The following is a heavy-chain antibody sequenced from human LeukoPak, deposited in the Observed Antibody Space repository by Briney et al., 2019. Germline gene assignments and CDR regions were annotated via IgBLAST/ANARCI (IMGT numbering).Heavy chain of an antibody. CDR3: AKDHNWNDKVAFDY. CDR1: GFTFSSYA. CDR2: ISGSGGST. V-gene: IGHV3-23*01. D-gene: IGHD1-1*01. J-gene: IGHJ4*02. Sequence: RGSLRLSCAASGFTFSSYAMSWVRQAPGKGLEWVSAISGSGGSTYYADSVKGRFTISRDNSKNTLYLQMNSLRAEDTAVYYCAKDHNWNDKVAFDYWGQGTLVTVSS.